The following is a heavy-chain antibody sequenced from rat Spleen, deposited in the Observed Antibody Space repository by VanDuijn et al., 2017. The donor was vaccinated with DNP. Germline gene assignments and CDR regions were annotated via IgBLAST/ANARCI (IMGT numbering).Heavy chain of an antibody. CDR1: GFTLSDYY. D-gene: IGHD1-4*01. J-gene: IGHJ2*01. CDR3: ARHVLPLRVWDY. V-gene: IGHV5-22*01. CDR2: ISYVVGNT. Sequence: EVQLVESGGGLVQPGRSLKLSCAASGFTLSDYYMAWVRQAPTKGLEWVAYISYVVGNTYYRDSVKGRFTISRDNAKNTLYLQMNSLRSEDMATYYCARHVLPLRVWDYWGQGVMVTVSS.